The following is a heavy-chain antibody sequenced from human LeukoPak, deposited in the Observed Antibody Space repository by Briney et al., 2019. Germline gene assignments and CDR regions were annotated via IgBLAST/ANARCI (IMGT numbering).Heavy chain of an antibody. V-gene: IGHV1-18*01. CDR1: RYTFTSYG. D-gene: IGHD6-6*01. Sequence: GASVKVSCKASRYTFTSYGLSCVRQAPGQGLEWMGWISGYNGSTNYAQKFQGRVTMTTDTSTSTAYMDLRSLRSDDTAVYYCARVASEYSSLGWFDPWGQGTLVTVSS. CDR2: ISGYNGST. CDR3: ARVASEYSSLGWFDP. J-gene: IGHJ5*02.